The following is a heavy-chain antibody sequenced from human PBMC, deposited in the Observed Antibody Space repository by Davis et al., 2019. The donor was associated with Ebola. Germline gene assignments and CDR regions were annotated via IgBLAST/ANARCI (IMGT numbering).Heavy chain of an antibody. D-gene: IGHD6-13*01. J-gene: IGHJ4*02. CDR1: GGSFSGYY. CDR2: INHSGST. Sequence: PSETLSLTCAVYGGSFSGYYWSWIRQPPGKGLEWIGEINHSGSTNYNPSLKSRVTISVDTSKNQFSLKLSSVTAADTAVYYCARGVIAAAGTLPIGFDYWGQGTLVTVSS. CDR3: ARGVIAAAGTLPIGFDY. V-gene: IGHV4-34*01.